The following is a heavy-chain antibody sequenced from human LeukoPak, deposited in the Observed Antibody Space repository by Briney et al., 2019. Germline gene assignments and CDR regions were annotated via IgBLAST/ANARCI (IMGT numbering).Heavy chain of an antibody. Sequence: PGGSLRLSCAASGFTFSSYGMHWVRQAPGKGLEWVAVIWYDGSNKYYADSVKGRFTISRDNSKNTLYLLMNSLRAEDTAVYYCARDHSSGWYSDYFDYWGQGTPVTVSS. D-gene: IGHD6-19*01. J-gene: IGHJ4*02. CDR1: GFTFSSYG. V-gene: IGHV3-33*01. CDR2: IWYDGSNK. CDR3: ARDHSSGWYSDYFDY.